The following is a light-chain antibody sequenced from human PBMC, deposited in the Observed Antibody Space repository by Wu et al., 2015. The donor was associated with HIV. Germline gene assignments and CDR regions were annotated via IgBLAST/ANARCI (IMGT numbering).Light chain of an antibody. CDR1: ETISNY. CDR3: QQRGNWPAWT. J-gene: IGKJ1*01. CDR2: DAS. Sequence: EIVLTQSPATLSLSPGETATLSCRASETISNYLAWYQQKPGQPPRLLIYDASSRATGIPARFSGSGSGTDFTLTISSLEPEDYAVYYCQQRGNWPAWTFGQGTKVEIK. V-gene: IGKV3-11*01.